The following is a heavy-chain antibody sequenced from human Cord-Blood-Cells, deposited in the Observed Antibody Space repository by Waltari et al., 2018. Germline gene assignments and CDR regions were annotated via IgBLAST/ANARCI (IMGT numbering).Heavy chain of an antibody. CDR3: ARGRGKSGSYVDY. D-gene: IGHD1-26*01. CDR2: INAGNGNT. V-gene: IGHV1-3*01. CDR1: GYTFTSYA. Sequence: QVQLVQSGAEVKKPGASVKVSCKASGYTFTSYAMHWVRQAPGQRLEWMGWINAGNGNTKYSQKFQGRVTITRDTSASTAYMELSSLRSEDTAVYYCARGRGKSGSYVDYGGQGTLVTVSS. J-gene: IGHJ4*02.